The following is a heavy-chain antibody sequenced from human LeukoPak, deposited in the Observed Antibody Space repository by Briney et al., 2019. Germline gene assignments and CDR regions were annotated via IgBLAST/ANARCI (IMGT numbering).Heavy chain of an antibody. J-gene: IGHJ3*02. CDR1: GGTFSSYA. V-gene: IGHV1-69*13. Sequence: SVKVSCKASGGTFSSYAISWVRQAPGQGLEWMGGIIPIFGTANYAQKFQGRVMITADESTSTAYMELSSLRSEDTAVYYCARENDFWSGYYHDAFDIWGQGTMVTVSS. D-gene: IGHD3-3*01. CDR2: IIPIFGTA. CDR3: ARENDFWSGYYHDAFDI.